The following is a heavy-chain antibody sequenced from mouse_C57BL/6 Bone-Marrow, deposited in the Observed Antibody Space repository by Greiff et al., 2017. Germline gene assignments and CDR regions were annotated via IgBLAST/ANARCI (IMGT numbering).Heavy chain of an antibody. Sequence: EVMLVESGGGLVKPGGSLKLSCAASGFTFSSYTMSWVRQTPETRLEWVATLSGGGGNTYYPDSVKGRFTISRDNAKNTLYLQMSSLRSEDTALYYCARLPITTVAYWGQGTLVTVSA. V-gene: IGHV5-9*01. CDR1: GFTFSSYT. CDR2: LSGGGGNT. CDR3: ARLPITTVAY. D-gene: IGHD1-1*01. J-gene: IGHJ3*01.